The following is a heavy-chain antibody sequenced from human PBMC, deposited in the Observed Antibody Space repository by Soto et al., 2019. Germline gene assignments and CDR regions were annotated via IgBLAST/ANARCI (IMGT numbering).Heavy chain of an antibody. CDR2: TRNKANSYTT. V-gene: IGHV3-72*01. Sequence: EVQLVESGGGLAQPGGSLRLSCAASGFTFSDHYMDWVRQVPGKGLEWVGRTRNKANSYTTEYAASVKGRFTISRDDSESSLYLQMNSLKIEDTAVYYCARELMPTVTYFDHWGRGTLVTVSS. J-gene: IGHJ4*02. CDR1: GFTFSDHY. CDR3: ARELMPTVTYFDH. D-gene: IGHD4-17*01.